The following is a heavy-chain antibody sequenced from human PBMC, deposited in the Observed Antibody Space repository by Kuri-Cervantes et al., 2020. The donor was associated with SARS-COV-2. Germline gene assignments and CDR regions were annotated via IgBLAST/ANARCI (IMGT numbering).Heavy chain of an antibody. CDR3: ARGAYYDFWSGYTKPINDAFDI. J-gene: IGHJ3*02. D-gene: IGHD3-3*01. CDR1: GGSISSYY. CDR2: IYTSGST. V-gene: IGHV4-4*07. Sequence: SETLSLTCTVSGGSISSYYWRWIRQPAGKGLEWIGRIYTSGSTNYNPSLKSRVTMSVDTSKNQFSLKLSSVTAADTAVYYCARGAYYDFWSGYTKPINDAFDIWGQGTMVTVSS.